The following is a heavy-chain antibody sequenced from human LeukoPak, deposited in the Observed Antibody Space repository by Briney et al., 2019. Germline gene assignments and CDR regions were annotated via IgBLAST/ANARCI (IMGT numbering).Heavy chain of an antibody. CDR3: AKAYTYYYGSGSYYGHYYDMDV. J-gene: IGHJ6*02. CDR2: IYSGGNI. CDR1: GFTVSSTY. D-gene: IGHD3-10*01. Sequence: GGSLRLSCAASGFTVSSTYMSWVRQAPGKGLEWVSVIYSGGNIYYIDSVKGRFTISRDTSKNTLYLQMNSLRAEDTAVYYCAKAYTYYYGSGSYYGHYYDMDVWGQGTTVTVSS. V-gene: IGHV3-53*01.